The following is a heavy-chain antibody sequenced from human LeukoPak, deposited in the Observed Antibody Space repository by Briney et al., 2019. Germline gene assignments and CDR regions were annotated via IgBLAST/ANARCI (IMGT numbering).Heavy chain of an antibody. CDR2: IYYSGST. CDR3: VRSLRLHNFDY. Sequence: SETLSLTCTVSGASVSSGSDSWSWIRQPPGKGLEWVAYIYYSGSTNYNPSLVSRVTISVDTSKNQFSLKLSSVTAADTAMYYCVRSLRLHNFDYWGQGTLVTVSS. V-gene: IGHV4-61*01. CDR1: GASVSSGSDS. J-gene: IGHJ4*02.